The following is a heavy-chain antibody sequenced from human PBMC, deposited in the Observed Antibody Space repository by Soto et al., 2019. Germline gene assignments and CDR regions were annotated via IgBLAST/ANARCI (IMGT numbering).Heavy chain of an antibody. D-gene: IGHD1-26*01. CDR1: GFTFSGYA. J-gene: IGHJ6*02. CDR3: ARDVESGSSQYYYYYYGMDV. V-gene: IGHV3-30-3*01. Sequence: LRLSCAASGFTFSGYAMHWVRQAPGKGLEWVAVISYDGSNKYYADSVKGRFTISRDNSKNTLYLQMNSLRAEDTAVYYCARDVESGSSQYYYYYYGMDVWGQGTTVTVSS. CDR2: ISYDGSNK.